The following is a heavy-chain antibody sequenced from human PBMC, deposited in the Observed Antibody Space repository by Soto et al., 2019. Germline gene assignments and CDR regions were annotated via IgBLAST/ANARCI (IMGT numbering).Heavy chain of an antibody. CDR2: ISSSGNSM. D-gene: IGHD6-13*01. CDR3: ARRAASGRHFDH. Sequence: EQLQQWGAGLLKPSETLSLTCAVYGGSFSGYYWSWIRQPPGKGLEWVSYISSSGNSMYYADSVKGRFTVSRDNAENSLYLQMNSLRAEDTAVYYCARRAASGRHFDHWGQGTLVSVSS. J-gene: IGHJ4*02. CDR1: GGSFSGYY. V-gene: IGHV3-11*01.